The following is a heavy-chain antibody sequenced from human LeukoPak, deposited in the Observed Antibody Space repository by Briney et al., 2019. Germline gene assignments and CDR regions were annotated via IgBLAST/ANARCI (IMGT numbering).Heavy chain of an antibody. CDR2: ISYDGSNK. CDR1: GFTFSSYA. J-gene: IGHJ4*02. V-gene: IGHV3-30-3*01. D-gene: IGHD6-19*01. CDR3: ARGPLGYSSG. Sequence: GGSLRLSCAASGFTFSSYAMHWVRQAPGKGLEWVAVISYDGSNKYYADSVKGRFTITRDNSKNTLYLQMNSLRAEDTAVYYCARGPLGYSSGWGQGTLVTVSS.